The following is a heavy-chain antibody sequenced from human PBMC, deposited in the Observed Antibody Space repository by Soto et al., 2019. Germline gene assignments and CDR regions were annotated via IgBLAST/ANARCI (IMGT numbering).Heavy chain of an antibody. V-gene: IGHV3-30*18. CDR3: AKDLGLDASASYPYH. Sequence: QVQLVESGGGVVQPGRSLRLSCAASGFTFSGFGMHWVRHTPGKGLEWLAVISYDGSHKLHADSVQGRFTISRDNSKNTLSLLMISLRTEDTAVYYCAKDLGLDASASYPYHWGQGTLVSVSS. J-gene: IGHJ5*02. CDR2: ISYDGSHK. D-gene: IGHD3-10*01. CDR1: GFTFSGFG.